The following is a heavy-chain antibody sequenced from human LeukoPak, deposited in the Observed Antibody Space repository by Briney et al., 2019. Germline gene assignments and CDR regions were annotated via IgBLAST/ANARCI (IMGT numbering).Heavy chain of an antibody. Sequence: GASVKVSCKTSGHSINTFGITWVRQAPGQGLEWIGWMSSDNGNKTYADKFQGRVTITRDTSRTTAYMELRSLRSDDTAVYFCANVAKGRYFFYYMDVWGAGTTVTVSS. V-gene: IGHV1-18*01. CDR3: ANVAKGRYFFYYMDV. CDR1: GHSINTFG. J-gene: IGHJ6*03. CDR2: MSSDNGNK. D-gene: IGHD5-12*01.